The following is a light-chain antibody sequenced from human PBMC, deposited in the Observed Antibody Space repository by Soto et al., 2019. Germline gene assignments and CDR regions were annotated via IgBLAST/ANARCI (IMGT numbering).Light chain of an antibody. Sequence: QSLLTQPPSLCGSPGQSITISCTGTSSDIGAYDYVSWFQQHPGKAPKLMISEVNNRPSGVSNRFSGSKSGNTAYLTISGLQVEDEAEYFCFSFTTTRTHVFGTGRKVTV. J-gene: IGLJ1*01. CDR3: FSFTTTRTHV. CDR1: SSDIGAYDY. CDR2: EVN. V-gene: IGLV2-14*01.